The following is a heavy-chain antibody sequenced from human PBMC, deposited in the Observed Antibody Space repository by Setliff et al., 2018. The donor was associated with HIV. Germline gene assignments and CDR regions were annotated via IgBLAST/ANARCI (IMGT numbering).Heavy chain of an antibody. CDR3: AREESTEDYGSVGYGPTFPPPLIY. J-gene: IGHJ4*02. D-gene: IGHD3-10*01. CDR1: GGSISSYY. CDR2: IYTSGST. V-gene: IGHV4-4*07. Sequence: SETLSLTCTVSGGSISSYYWSWIRQPAGKGLEWIGRIYTSGSTNYNPSLKSRVTMSVDTSKNQFTLKLSSVTAADTAVYYCAREESTEDYGSVGYGPTFPPPLIYWGQGTLVTVSS.